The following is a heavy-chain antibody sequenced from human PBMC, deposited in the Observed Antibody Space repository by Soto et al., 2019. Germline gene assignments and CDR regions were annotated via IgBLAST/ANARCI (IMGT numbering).Heavy chain of an antibody. CDR2: ISYDESNK. CDR1: GFTFSSCA. D-gene: IGHD6-13*01. Sequence: QVQLVESGGGVVQPGRSLRLSCAASGFTFSSCAMHWVRQAPGKGLEWVAVISYDESNKYYADSVKGRFTISRDNSKNTLYLQMNSLRAEDTAVYYCASEYSSRWHEYFDHWGQGTLVTVSS. V-gene: IGHV3-30-3*01. J-gene: IGHJ4*02. CDR3: ASEYSSRWHEYFDH.